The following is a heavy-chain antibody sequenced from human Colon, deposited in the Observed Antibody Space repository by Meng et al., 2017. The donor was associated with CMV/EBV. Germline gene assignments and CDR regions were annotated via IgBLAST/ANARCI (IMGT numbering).Heavy chain of an antibody. CDR2: ISSSSREI. V-gene: IGHV3-21*01. CDR3: ASTIVVEPAATTDY. CDR1: GFTFSNYA. D-gene: IGHD2-2*01. J-gene: IGHJ4*02. Sequence: GESLKISCAASGFTFSNYAMHWVRQAPGKGLEWVSFISSSSREIYYADSVKGRFTISRDNAKNSLYLQMNSLRAEDSAVYYCASTIVVEPAATTDYWGQGTLVTVSS.